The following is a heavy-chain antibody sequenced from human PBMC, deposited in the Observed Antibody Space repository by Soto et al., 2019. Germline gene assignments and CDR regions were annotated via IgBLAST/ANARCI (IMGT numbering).Heavy chain of an antibody. CDR2: ISYDGTNK. V-gene: IGHV3-30*18. CDR1: GFTFSTYG. Sequence: QVQLVESGGGEVQPGRSLTISCAASGFTFSTYGMHWVRQTPGKGLEWVAVISYDGTNKFYSDSVKGRFTISRDNFKYTMTRQMNSLRADDTAVYSWAKDMQAYGDSDYYCYGKDVWGLGTRGSVS. D-gene: IGHD2-21*01. J-gene: IGHJ6*02. CDR3: AKDMQAYGDSDYYCYGKDV.